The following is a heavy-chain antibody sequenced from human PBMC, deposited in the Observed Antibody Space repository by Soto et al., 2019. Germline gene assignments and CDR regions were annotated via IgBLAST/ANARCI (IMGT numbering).Heavy chain of an antibody. V-gene: IGHV1-18*01. CDR2: ISAYNGNT. Sequence: ASVKVSCKASGYTFTSYGISWVRQAPGQGLEWMGWISAYNGNTNYAQKLQGRVAMTTDTSTSTAYMELRSLRSDDTAVYYCARDPDGCSGGSCSEIWGQGTLVTVSS. J-gene: IGHJ4*02. CDR3: ARDPDGCSGGSCSEI. D-gene: IGHD2-15*01. CDR1: GYTFTSYG.